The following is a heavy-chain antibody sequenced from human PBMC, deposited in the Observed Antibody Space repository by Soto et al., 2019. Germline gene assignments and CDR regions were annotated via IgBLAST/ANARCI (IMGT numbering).Heavy chain of an antibody. J-gene: IGHJ6*02. D-gene: IGHD4-4*01. CDR3: ARPISVTTGGSYYYHGMDV. V-gene: IGHV5-51*01. Sequence: HGESLKISCKGSGYSFTNYWIGWVRQMPGRGLERMGITYPGDSETRYSPSFQGQVTISADRSTSTAYLQWSSLKASDSAMYYCARPISVTTGGSYYYHGMDVWGQGTTVTVSS. CDR1: GYSFTNYW. CDR2: TYPGDSET.